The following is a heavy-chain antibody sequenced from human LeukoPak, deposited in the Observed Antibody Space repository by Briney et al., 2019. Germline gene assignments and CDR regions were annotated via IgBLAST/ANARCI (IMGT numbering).Heavy chain of an antibody. CDR1: GFIFSSSY. Sequence: PGGSLRLSCEASGFIFSSSYMSWVRQAPGKGLEWVSVIYSGGSTYYVDSVKGRFTISRDNAKNTLYLQMNSLRAEDTAVYYCARVQGYCSGGSCYGVNWFDPWGQGTLVTVSS. J-gene: IGHJ5*02. V-gene: IGHV3-53*01. CDR3: ARVQGYCSGGSCYGVNWFDP. D-gene: IGHD2-15*01. CDR2: IYSGGST.